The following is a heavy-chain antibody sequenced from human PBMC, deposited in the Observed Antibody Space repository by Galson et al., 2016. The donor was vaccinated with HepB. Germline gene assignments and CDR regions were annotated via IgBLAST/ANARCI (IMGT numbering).Heavy chain of an antibody. CDR2: THYGGST. J-gene: IGHJ6*02. Sequence: TLSLTCTVSGGSISSGDYYWSWIRQPPGKGLEWIGYTHYGGSTYYNPSLKSRVTISVDTSKNQFSLKLSSVTAADPAVYYCAREDWNYSYYGLDVWGQGTTVTVSS. CDR1: GGSISSGDYY. CDR3: AREDWNYSYYGLDV. D-gene: IGHD3/OR15-3a*01. V-gene: IGHV4-30-4*01.